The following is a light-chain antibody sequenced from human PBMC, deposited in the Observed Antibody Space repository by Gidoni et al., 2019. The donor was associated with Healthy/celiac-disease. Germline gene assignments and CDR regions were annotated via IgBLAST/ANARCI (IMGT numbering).Light chain of an antibody. V-gene: IGLV3-16*01. CDR3: LSADSSGTYHP. J-gene: IGLJ2*01. Sequence: SYELTQPPSVSVSLGQMARITCSGEALPKKYAYWYQQKPGQFPVLVIYKDSERPSGIPERFSGSSSGTIVTLTISGVQAEDEADYYCLSADSSGTYHPFGGGTKLTVL. CDR2: KDS. CDR1: ALPKKY.